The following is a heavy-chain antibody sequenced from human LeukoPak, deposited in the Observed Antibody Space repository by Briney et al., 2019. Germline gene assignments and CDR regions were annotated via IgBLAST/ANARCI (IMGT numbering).Heavy chain of an antibody. J-gene: IGHJ4*02. CDR3: ARGVGSAPADY. D-gene: IGHD6-19*01. Sequence: SETLSLTCAVYGGSFSGYYWSWIRQPPGKGLEWIGSIYHTGSIDYNPSLKSRVTVSVDTSKNQFSLKLTSVTVADTAVYYCARGVGSAPADYWGQGTLVTVSS. CDR1: GGSFSGYY. CDR2: IYHTGSI. V-gene: IGHV4-34*01.